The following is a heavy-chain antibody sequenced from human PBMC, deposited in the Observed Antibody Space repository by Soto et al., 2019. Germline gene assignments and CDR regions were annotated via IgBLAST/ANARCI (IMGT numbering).Heavy chain of an antibody. CDR1: GGTFSSYA. D-gene: IGHD6-6*01. CDR3: ARATEIVQGFNY. Sequence: SVKVSCKASGGTFSSYAISWVRQAPGQGLEWMGGIIPIFGTANYAQKFQGRVTITADESTSTAYMELSSLRSEDTAVYYCARATEIVQGFNYWGQGTRVTVSS. V-gene: IGHV1-69*13. CDR2: IIPIFGTA. J-gene: IGHJ4*02.